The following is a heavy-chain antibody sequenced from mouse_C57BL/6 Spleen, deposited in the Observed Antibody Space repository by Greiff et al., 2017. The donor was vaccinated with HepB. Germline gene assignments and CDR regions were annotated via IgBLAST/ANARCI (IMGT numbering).Heavy chain of an antibody. V-gene: IGHV1-85*01. Sequence: VQLQQSGPGLVKPGASVKLSCKASGYTFTSYDINWVKQRPGKGLEWIGRIYPRDGSNKYNEKFKGKATLTVDTSSSTAYMELHSLTSEDSAVYFCARSSGSSSHFDYWGQGTTLTVSS. CDR2: IYPRDGSN. CDR1: GYTFTSYD. J-gene: IGHJ2*01. CDR3: ARSSGSSSHFDY. D-gene: IGHD1-1*01.